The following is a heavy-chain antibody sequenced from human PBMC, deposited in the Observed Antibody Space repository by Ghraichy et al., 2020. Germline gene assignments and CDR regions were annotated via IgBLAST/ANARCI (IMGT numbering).Heavy chain of an antibody. J-gene: IGHJ4*02. D-gene: IGHD4-17*01. Sequence: SETLSLTCTVSGASITYRTYYWGWIRQSPGKGLEWIGSAYHGGTRFYNPSLRSRVTISIDTSSNHFSLQLTSVSAADTAVYFCARHARVTTVSPGFDHWGQGAQVTVSS. CDR2: AYHGGTR. CDR3: ARHARVTTVSPGFDH. CDR1: GASITYRTYY. V-gene: IGHV4-39*01.